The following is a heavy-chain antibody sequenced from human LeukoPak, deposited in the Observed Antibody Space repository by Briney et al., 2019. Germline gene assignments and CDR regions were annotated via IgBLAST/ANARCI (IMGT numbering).Heavy chain of an antibody. CDR2: IYHSGNT. Sequence: PSETLSLTCTVSGDSIDSGGFHWSWIRQHPGKGLEWIGYIYHSGNTYYNPSLNSRVAISVDTSKNQFSLKLSSVTAADTAVYYCARHIVVVPAAMSSYFYLDVWGKGTTVTVSS. CDR1: GDSIDSGGFH. V-gene: IGHV4-31*03. D-gene: IGHD2-2*01. J-gene: IGHJ6*03. CDR3: ARHIVVVPAAMSSYFYLDV.